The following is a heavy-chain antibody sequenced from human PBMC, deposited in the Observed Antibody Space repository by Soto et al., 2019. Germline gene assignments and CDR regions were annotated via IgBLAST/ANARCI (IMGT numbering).Heavy chain of an antibody. J-gene: IGHJ4*02. CDR1: GGSVSSGSYF. D-gene: IGHD5-12*01. Sequence: QVQLQESGPGLVKPSETLSLTCNVSGGSVSSGSYFWSWIRQPPGKGLEWIGYIYNSGNTKYNPSLKSRVTISADTSKNQSSLKLSSVTAADTAVYYCAREGRVATFDYWGQGSLVTVSS. CDR3: AREGRVATFDY. V-gene: IGHV4-61*01. CDR2: IYNSGNT.